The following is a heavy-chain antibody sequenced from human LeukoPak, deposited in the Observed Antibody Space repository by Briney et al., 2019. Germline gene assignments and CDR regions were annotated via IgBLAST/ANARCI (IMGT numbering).Heavy chain of an antibody. CDR3: ARGDYWIQLWSRSSSDY. D-gene: IGHD5-18*01. CDR2: ISSSCSTI. CDR1: GFTFSSYE. J-gene: IGHJ4*02. V-gene: IGHV3-48*03. Sequence: GGSLRLSCAASGFTFSSYEMNWVRQAPGKGLEWVSYISSSCSTIYYADSVKGRFTISRDNAKNPLYLQMNSLRAEDTAVYYCARGDYWIQLWSRSSSDYWGQGTLVTVSS.